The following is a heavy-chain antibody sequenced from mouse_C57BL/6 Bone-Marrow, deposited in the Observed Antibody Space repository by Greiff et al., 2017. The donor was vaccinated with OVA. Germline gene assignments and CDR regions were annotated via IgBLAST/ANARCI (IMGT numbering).Heavy chain of an antibody. J-gene: IGHJ3*01. Sequence: QVQLQQSGAELVKPGASVKISCKASGYTFTDYYINWVKQRPGQGLEWIGKIGPGSGSTYYNEKFKGKATLTADKSSSTAYMQLSSLTSEDSAVDFCARSLRLPPGSWFAYWGQGTLVTVSA. V-gene: IGHV1-77*01. CDR1: GYTFTDYY. D-gene: IGHD2-4*01. CDR3: ARSLRLPPGSWFAY. CDR2: IGPGSGST.